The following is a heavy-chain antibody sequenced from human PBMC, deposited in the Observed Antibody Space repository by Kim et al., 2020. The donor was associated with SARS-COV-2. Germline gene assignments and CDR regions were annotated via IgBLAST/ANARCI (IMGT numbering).Heavy chain of an antibody. Sequence: GGSLRLSCAASGFNVNEHGMNWVRQAPGKGLEWLSYIDSSGTTIYYADSVKGRFTISRDNAKNALYLQMNSLRDEDTAVYYCARGGQDWGQGTLITVSS. CDR3: ARGGQD. D-gene: IGHD3-10*01. V-gene: IGHV3-48*02. J-gene: IGHJ4*02. CDR1: GFNVNEHG. CDR2: IDSSGTTI.